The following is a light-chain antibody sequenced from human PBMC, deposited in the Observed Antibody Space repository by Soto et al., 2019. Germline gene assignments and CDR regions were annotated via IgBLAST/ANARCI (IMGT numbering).Light chain of an antibody. Sequence: QSALTQPASVSGSPGQSITISCTGTSSDVGGYNYVSWHQQHPGKAPKLMIYEVSNRPSGVSNRFSGSKSGNTASLTISGLQAEDEADYYCSSYTSSFYVFGTGTKVTVL. CDR3: SSYTSSFYV. J-gene: IGLJ1*01. CDR1: SSDVGGYNY. V-gene: IGLV2-14*01. CDR2: EVS.